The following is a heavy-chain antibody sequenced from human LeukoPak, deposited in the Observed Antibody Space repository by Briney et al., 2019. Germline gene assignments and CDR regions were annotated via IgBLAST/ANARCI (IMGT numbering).Heavy chain of an antibody. CDR3: ARHSGSGWQALGY. D-gene: IGHD6-19*01. CDR2: TSYNGST. Sequence: GASVKVSCKASGYTFTSYGISWVGQAPGLGLDWMGWTSYNGSTNYAQKFQDKVTMTTDTSTTTAYMELRSLESDDTAVYYCARHSGSGWQALGYWGQGTLVTVSS. V-gene: IGHV1-18*01. CDR1: GYTFTSYG. J-gene: IGHJ4*02.